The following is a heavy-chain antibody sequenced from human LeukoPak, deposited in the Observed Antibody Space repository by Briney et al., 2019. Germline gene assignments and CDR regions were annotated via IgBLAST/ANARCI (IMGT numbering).Heavy chain of an antibody. CDR2: IIPIFGTA. J-gene: IGHJ4*02. CDR1: GGTFSSYA. D-gene: IGHD2-15*01. Sequence: ASVKVSCKASGGTFSSYAICWVRQAPGQGLEWMGGIIPIFGTANYAQKFQGRVTITADKSTSTAYMELSSLRSEDTAVYYCASPPEDIVGGAFDYWGQGTLATVSS. V-gene: IGHV1-69*06. CDR3: ASPPEDIVGGAFDY.